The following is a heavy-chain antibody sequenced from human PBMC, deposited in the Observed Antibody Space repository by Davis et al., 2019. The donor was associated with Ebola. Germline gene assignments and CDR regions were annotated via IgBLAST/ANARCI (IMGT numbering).Heavy chain of an antibody. CDR3: AHNAGGSSWYQNWFDP. D-gene: IGHD6-13*01. V-gene: IGHV2-5*02. CDR2: IYWDDDK. CDR1: GFSLSTSGVG. J-gene: IGHJ5*02. Sequence: SGPTLVKPTQTLTLTCTFSGFSLSTSGVGVGWIRQPPGKALECLAVIYWDDDKRYSPSLKSRHTITKDTSRNQVVLTMTNMDPEDTATYYCAHNAGGSSWYQNWFDPWGQGTLVTVSS.